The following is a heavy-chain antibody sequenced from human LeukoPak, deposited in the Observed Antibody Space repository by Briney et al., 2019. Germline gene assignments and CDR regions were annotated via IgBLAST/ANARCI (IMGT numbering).Heavy chain of an antibody. V-gene: IGHV1-18*04. Sequence: GASVKVSCKASGYTFTSYVISWVRQAPGQGLEWMGWISAYNGNTNYAQKLQGRVTMTTDTSTSTAYMELRSLRSDDTAVYYCARDGYYDSSGYTGDFDYWGQGTLVTVSS. D-gene: IGHD3-22*01. CDR3: ARDGYYDSSGYTGDFDY. CDR1: GYTFTSYV. J-gene: IGHJ4*02. CDR2: ISAYNGNT.